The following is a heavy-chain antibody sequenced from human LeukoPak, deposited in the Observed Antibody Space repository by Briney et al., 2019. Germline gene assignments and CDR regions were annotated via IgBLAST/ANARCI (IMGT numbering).Heavy chain of an antibody. D-gene: IGHD6-13*01. CDR3: ARHGDGIAAAFDY. CDR2: IYYSGST. CDR1: GGSISSSSYY. J-gene: IGHJ4*02. V-gene: IGHV4-39*01. Sequence: KPSETLSLTCTVSGGSISSSSYYWGWIRQPPGKGLEWIGSIYYSGSTYYNPSLKSRVTISVDTSKNQFSLKLSSVTAADTAVYYCARHGDGIAAAFDYWGQGTLVTVSS.